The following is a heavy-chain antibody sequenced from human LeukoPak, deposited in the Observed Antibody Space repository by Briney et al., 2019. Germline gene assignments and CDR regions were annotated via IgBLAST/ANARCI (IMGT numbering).Heavy chain of an antibody. CDR1: GFAVKSSY. J-gene: IGHJ4*02. CDR2: IYYSGST. Sequence: GSLRLSCAASGFAVKSSYMNWVRQPPGKGLEWIGSIYYSGSTYYNPSLKSRVTISVDTSKNQFSLKLSSVTAADTAVYYCASHGAATTFDYWGQGTLVTVSS. V-gene: IGHV4-39*07. D-gene: IGHD4/OR15-4a*01. CDR3: ASHGAATTFDY.